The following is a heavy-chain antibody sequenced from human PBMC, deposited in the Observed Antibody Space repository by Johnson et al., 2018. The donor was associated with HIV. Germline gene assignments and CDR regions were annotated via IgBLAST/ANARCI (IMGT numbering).Heavy chain of an antibody. D-gene: IGHD6-13*01. V-gene: IGHV3-20*04. CDR2: INWNGAST. J-gene: IGHJ3*02. CDR3: ARQQQLTHDAFDI. Sequence: EVQLVESGGGVVRPGGSLRLSCAASGFTFDEFDDYGMSWVRQAPGKGLEWVSAINWNGASTGYADSVKGRFTISRDNAKRSLYLQMNSLRAEDTALYYCARQQQLTHDAFDIWGQGTMVTVSS. CDR1: GFTFDEFDDYG.